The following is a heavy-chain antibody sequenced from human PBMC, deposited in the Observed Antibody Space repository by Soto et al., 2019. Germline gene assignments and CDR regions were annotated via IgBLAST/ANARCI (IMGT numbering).Heavy chain of an antibody. CDR3: ARPFKMVTGAFDI. CDR2: IYYSGST. Sequence: SETLSLTCTVSGGSISSGGYYWSWIRQHPGKGLEWIGYIYYSGSTYYNPSLKSRVTISVDTSKNQFSLKLSSVTAADTAVYYCARPFKMVTGAFDIWGHGTMVTVSS. V-gene: IGHV4-31*03. D-gene: IGHD2-21*02. J-gene: IGHJ3*02. CDR1: GGSISSGGYY.